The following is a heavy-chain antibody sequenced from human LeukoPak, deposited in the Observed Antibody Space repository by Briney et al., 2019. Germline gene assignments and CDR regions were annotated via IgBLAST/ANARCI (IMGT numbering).Heavy chain of an antibody. J-gene: IGHJ3*02. CDR3: ARDHLTTSQDAFDI. D-gene: IGHD3-22*01. V-gene: IGHV6-1*01. Sequence: SQTLSLTCVIFGDRVSSNTAAWNWIRQSPSRGLEWLGRTYYRSRWYYDYAESVKSRITIDPDTSKNEFSLQLNSVTPEDTAVYYCARDHLTTSQDAFDIWGQGTMVTVSA. CDR2: TYYRSRWYY. CDR1: GDRVSSNTAA.